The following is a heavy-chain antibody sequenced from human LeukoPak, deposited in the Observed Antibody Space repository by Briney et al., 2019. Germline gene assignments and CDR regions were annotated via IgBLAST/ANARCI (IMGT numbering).Heavy chain of an antibody. CDR3: ARDGYDSSGYFDY. CDR1: GGFISSGGYY. V-gene: IGHV4-31*03. Sequence: SQTLSLTCTVSGGFISSGGYYWSWIRQHPGKGLEWIGYIYYSGTTYYNPSLKSRLTISVDTSKNQFSLKLSSVTAADTAVYYCARDGYDSSGYFDYWGQGTLVTVSS. CDR2: IYYSGTT. D-gene: IGHD3-22*01. J-gene: IGHJ4*02.